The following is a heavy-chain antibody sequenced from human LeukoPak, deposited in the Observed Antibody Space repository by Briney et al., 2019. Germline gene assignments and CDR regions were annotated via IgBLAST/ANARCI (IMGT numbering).Heavy chain of an antibody. D-gene: IGHD5-12*01. CDR2: ISYDGSNK. Sequence: PGRFLRLSCAASGFTFSSYAMHWVRQAPGKGLEWVALISYDGSNKYYADSVKGRFTISRDNSKNTLYLQMNSLRAEDTAVYYCARDRSWLRIGSAFDIWGQGTMVTVSS. CDR1: GFTFSSYA. CDR3: ARDRSWLRIGSAFDI. J-gene: IGHJ3*02. V-gene: IGHV3-30*04.